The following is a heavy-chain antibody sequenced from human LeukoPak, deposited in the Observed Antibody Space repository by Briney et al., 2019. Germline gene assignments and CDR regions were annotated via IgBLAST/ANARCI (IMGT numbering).Heavy chain of an antibody. CDR3: ARGRYSGSYLGYFDY. Sequence: ASVKVSGKASGGTFSSYAISWVRQAPGQGLEWMGGIIPIFGTANYAQKFQGRVTITADESTSTAYMELSSLRSEDTAVYYCARGRYSGSYLGYFDYWGQGTLVTVSS. J-gene: IGHJ4*02. V-gene: IGHV1-69*13. CDR2: IIPIFGTA. CDR1: GGTFSSYA. D-gene: IGHD1-26*01.